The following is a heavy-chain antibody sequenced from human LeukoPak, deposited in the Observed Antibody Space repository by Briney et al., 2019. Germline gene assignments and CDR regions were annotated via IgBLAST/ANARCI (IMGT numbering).Heavy chain of an antibody. J-gene: IGHJ4*02. CDR2: ISDSGGRT. Sequence: GGSLRLSCAVSGITLSNYGMSWVRQAPGKGLEWVAGISDSGGRTNYTDSARGRFTISRDNPKNTRYLQMNSLRAEDTAGYFCAKRGVVIRVILVGFHKEAYYFDSWGQGALVTVSS. CDR3: AKRGVVIRVILVGFHKEAYYFDS. V-gene: IGHV3-23*01. D-gene: IGHD3-22*01. CDR1: GITLSNYG.